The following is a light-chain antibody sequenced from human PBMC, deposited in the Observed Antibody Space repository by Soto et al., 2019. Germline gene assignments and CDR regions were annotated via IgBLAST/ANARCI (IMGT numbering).Light chain of an antibody. Sequence: DIQLTQSPSFLSASVGDRVTITCRASQDINTYLAWYQQKPGKAPKLLIFAASTLQNGVPSRFSGSGSGTEFTVTITSLQPEDFSTYYCQQRKSSPITFGQGTRLEIK. CDR3: QQRKSSPIT. CDR1: QDINTY. CDR2: AAS. V-gene: IGKV1-9*01. J-gene: IGKJ5*01.